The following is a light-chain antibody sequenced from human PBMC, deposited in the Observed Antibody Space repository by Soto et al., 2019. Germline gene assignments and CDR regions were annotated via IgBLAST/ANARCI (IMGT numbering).Light chain of an antibody. CDR3: EQYDNLSALT. V-gene: IGKV1-33*01. CDR1: QDISNY. J-gene: IGKJ4*01. Sequence: DIQMTQSPSSLSASVGDRVTITCQASQDISNYLNWYQQKPGKAPKLLIYDASNLETGVPSRFSVSGSGTDFTFTISSLQPEDIATYYCEQYDNLSALTFGGGTKVEIK. CDR2: DAS.